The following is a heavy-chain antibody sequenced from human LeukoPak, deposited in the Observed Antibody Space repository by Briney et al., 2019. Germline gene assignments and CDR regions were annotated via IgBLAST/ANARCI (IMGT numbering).Heavy chain of an antibody. CDR3: ASWYYYDSSGYYSSGGFQH. CDR1: GFTFSDYY. CDR2: ISSSGSTI. J-gene: IGHJ1*01. D-gene: IGHD3-22*01. V-gene: IGHV3-11*01. Sequence: GGSLRLSCAASGFTFSDYYMSWIRQAPGKGLEWVSYISSSGSTIYYADSVKGRFTISRDNAKNSLYLQMNSLRAEDTVVYYCASWYYYDSSGYYSSGGFQHWGQGTLVTVSS.